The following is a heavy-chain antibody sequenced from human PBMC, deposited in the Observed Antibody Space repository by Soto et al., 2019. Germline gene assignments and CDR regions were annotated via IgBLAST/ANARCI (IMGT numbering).Heavy chain of an antibody. CDR2: VSSVGDST. V-gene: IGHV3-74*01. CDR3: LRRKYSGSYFFDY. Sequence: GGSLRLSCEASGFSFSDDWMHWVRQAPGKGLVWVSSVSSVGDSTDYADSVKGRFTISRDNAKNTLYLQMNSLGAEDTAVYYCLRRKYSGSYFFDYWRQGTLVTVCS. J-gene: IGHJ4*02. D-gene: IGHD1-26*01. CDR1: GFSFSDDW.